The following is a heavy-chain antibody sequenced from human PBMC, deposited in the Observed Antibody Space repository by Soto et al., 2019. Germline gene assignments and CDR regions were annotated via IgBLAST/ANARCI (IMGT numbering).Heavy chain of an antibody. Sequence: GGSLRLSCAASGFTFSSYEMNWVRQAPGKGLEWVSYISSSGSTIYYADSVKGRFNISRDNAKNSLYLKMNSLRAEDTAVYYCAIYFYRYSRSSPEDFSGQGTTVTGS. V-gene: IGHV3-48*03. J-gene: IGHJ6*02. CDR3: AIYFYRYSRSSPEDF. CDR2: ISSSGSTI. D-gene: IGHD6-6*01. CDR1: GFTFSSYE.